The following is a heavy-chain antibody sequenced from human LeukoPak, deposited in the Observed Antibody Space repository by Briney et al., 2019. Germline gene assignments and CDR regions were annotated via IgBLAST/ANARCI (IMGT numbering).Heavy chain of an antibody. CDR2: IYYSGGT. CDR1: GGSISSGDYY. CDR3: ARALYDSSGYYFDY. D-gene: IGHD3-22*01. Sequence: SETLSLTCTVSGGSISSGDYYWSWIRQPPGKGLEWIGYIYYSGGTYYNPSLKSRVTKSVDTSKNQFSLKLSSVTAADTAVYYCARALYDSSGYYFDYWGQGTLVTVSS. J-gene: IGHJ4*02. V-gene: IGHV4-30-4*01.